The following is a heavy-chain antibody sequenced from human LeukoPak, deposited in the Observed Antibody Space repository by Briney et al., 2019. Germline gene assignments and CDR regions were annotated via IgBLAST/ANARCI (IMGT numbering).Heavy chain of an antibody. J-gene: IGHJ3*02. V-gene: IGHV1-2*02. Sequence: ASVKVSCKASGYTFTGYYMHWLRQAPGQGLEWMGWINPNSGGTNYAQKFQGRVTMTRDTSISTAYMELSRLRSDDTAVYYCARVGGWQLQYDAFDIWGQGTMVTVSS. D-gene: IGHD4-23*01. CDR1: GYTFTGYY. CDR3: ARVGGWQLQYDAFDI. CDR2: INPNSGGT.